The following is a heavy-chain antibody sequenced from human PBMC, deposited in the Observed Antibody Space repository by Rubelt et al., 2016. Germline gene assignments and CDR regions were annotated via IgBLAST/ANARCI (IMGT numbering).Heavy chain of an antibody. V-gene: IGHV4-39*01. CDR3: ARPNYSNYCFDS. J-gene: IGHJ4*02. D-gene: IGHD4-11*01. Sequence: HLQVQESGPGLVKPSETLSLTCTVSGGSISGSSYYWGWIRQPPGKGLEWIGNVYYSGSTYYNPSLKSRVTISVDTSKNQFVLKVGCLTAAVTAVYFCARPNYSNYCFDSWGQGTLVTVSS. CDR2: VYYSGST. CDR1: GGSISGSSYY.